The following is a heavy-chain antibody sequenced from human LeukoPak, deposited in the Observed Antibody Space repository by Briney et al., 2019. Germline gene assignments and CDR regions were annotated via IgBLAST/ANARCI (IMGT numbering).Heavy chain of an antibody. Sequence: PGGSLRLSCAASGFTFSAYNMNWVRRTPGKGLEWVSSISSSSSYIYYADSVKGRFTISRDNAKNSLYLQMNSLRAEDTAVYYCARATRYFDWLFLFFSDYWGQGTLVTVSS. D-gene: IGHD3-9*01. V-gene: IGHV3-21*01. CDR1: GFTFSAYN. CDR3: ARATRYFDWLFLFFSDY. J-gene: IGHJ4*02. CDR2: ISSSSSYI.